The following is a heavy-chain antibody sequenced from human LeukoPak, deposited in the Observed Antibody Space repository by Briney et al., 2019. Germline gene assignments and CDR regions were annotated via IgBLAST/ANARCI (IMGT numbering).Heavy chain of an antibody. CDR1: GFTFSGSS. Sequence: GGSLRLSCAASGFTFSGSSMHWVRQASGKGLEWVGRIRSKGNSYATVYAASVKGRFTISRDDSKNTAYLQMNSLKTEDTAVYYCARDGAYGNQPSPRYFDLWGRGTLVTVSS. V-gene: IGHV3-73*01. D-gene: IGHD4-11*01. CDR2: IRSKGNSYAT. CDR3: ARDGAYGNQPSPRYFDL. J-gene: IGHJ2*01.